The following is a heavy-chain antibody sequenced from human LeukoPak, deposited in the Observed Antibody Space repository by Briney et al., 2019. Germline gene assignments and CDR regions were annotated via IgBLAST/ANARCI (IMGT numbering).Heavy chain of an antibody. CDR1: GFTFDDYA. V-gene: IGHV3-43*02. CDR3: AKADVLRYFDPLY. CDR2: ISGDGGST. D-gene: IGHD3-9*01. J-gene: IGHJ4*02. Sequence: PGGSLRVSCAASGFTFDDYAIHWVRQAPCKGLDWVSLISGDGGSTYYADSVKGRFTVSRDNSKNSLYLQMNSLRTEDTALYYCAKADVLRYFDPLYWGQGTLVTVSS.